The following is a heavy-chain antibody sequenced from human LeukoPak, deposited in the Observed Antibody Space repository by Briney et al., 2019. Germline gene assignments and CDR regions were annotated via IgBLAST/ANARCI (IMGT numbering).Heavy chain of an antibody. D-gene: IGHD2-2*01. CDR1: GYSFTSNW. Sequence: GESLKISCKGSGYSFTSNWIAWVRQMPEKGLEWMGIIYPGDSDTRYSPSFQGQVTISADKSINIAYLQWSSLMVSDTGIYYCPRQRAVHTQLDYWGQGTLVTVSS. J-gene: IGHJ4*02. CDR2: IYPGDSDT. CDR3: PRQRAVHTQLDY. V-gene: IGHV5-51*01.